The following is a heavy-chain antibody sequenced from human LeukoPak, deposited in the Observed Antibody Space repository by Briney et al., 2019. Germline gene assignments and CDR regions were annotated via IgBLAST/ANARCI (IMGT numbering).Heavy chain of an antibody. D-gene: IGHD6-13*01. J-gene: IGHJ4*02. Sequence: GGSLTLPCAASGFTFSSYAMHWVRQAPGKGLEWVAVISYDGSNKYYADSVKGRFTISRDNSKNTLYLQMNSLRAEDTAVYYCARGIAAAGTEGTAYDYWGQGTLVTVSS. CDR1: GFTFSSYA. CDR2: ISYDGSNK. CDR3: ARGIAAAGTEGTAYDY. V-gene: IGHV3-30-3*01.